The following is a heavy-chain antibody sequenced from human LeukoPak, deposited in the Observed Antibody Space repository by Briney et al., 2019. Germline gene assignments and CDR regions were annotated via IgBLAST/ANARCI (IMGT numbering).Heavy chain of an antibody. CDR1: GFTFSSYG. CDR2: IWYDGSNK. D-gene: IGHD5-18*01. CDR3: ARRHASTAMVTPTFDY. J-gene: IGHJ4*02. Sequence: GGSLRLSCAASGFTFSSYGMHWVRQAPGKGLEWVAVIWYDGSNKYYADSVKGRFTISRDNSKNTLYLQMNSLRAEDTAVYYCARRHASTAMVTPTFDYWGQGTLVTVSS. V-gene: IGHV3-33*01.